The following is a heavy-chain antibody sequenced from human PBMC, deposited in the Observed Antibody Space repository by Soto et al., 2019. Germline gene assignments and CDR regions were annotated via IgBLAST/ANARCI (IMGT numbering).Heavy chain of an antibody. CDR3: ARSGVTIFGVVGGDFDY. Sequence: SETLSLTCTVSGGSISSNTYYWGWIRQPPGKGLEWIGSIFYSGSTYYNPSLKSRVTISVDTSKNQFSLKLSSVTAADTAVYYCARSGVTIFGVVGGDFDYWGQGTLVTVSS. CDR1: GGSISSNTYY. J-gene: IGHJ4*02. D-gene: IGHD3-3*01. V-gene: IGHV4-39*01. CDR2: IFYSGST.